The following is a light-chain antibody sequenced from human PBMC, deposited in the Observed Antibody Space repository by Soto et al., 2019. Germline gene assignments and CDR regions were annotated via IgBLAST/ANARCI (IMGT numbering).Light chain of an antibody. V-gene: IGKV3-20*01. CDR2: GAS. CDR1: QSVSSSY. CDR3: QQYGSSPPSIT. Sequence: EIVLTQSPGTLSLSPGERATLSCRASQSVSSSYLAWYQQKPGQAPRLLIYGASSRATGIPDRFSGSGSGTDFHLTISRLEPEDFAVYYCQQYGSSPPSITFGQGTRLEIK. J-gene: IGKJ5*01.